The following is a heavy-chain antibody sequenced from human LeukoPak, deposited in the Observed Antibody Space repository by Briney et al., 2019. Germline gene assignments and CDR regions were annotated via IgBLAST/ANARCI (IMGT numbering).Heavy chain of an antibody. D-gene: IGHD2-21*02. Sequence: ASVKVSCKASGYTFTSYGISWVRQAPGQGLEWMGWISAYNGNTNYAQKLQGRVTMTTDTSTSTAYMELRSLRSDDTAVYYCARGRYCGGDCYWYYFDYWGQGTLVTVSS. CDR3: ARGRYCGGDCYWYYFDY. CDR1: GYTFTSYG. CDR2: ISAYNGNT. V-gene: IGHV1-18*01. J-gene: IGHJ4*02.